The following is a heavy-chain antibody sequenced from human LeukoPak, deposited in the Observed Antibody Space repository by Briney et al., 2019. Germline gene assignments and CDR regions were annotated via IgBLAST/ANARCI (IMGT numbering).Heavy chain of an antibody. V-gene: IGHV4-39*07. D-gene: IGHD2-15*01. CDR2: TFYTGVT. CDR1: GASVTSSNYY. J-gene: IGHJ4*02. CDR3: ARAIVDEYYFDY. Sequence: SETLSLTCTVSGASVTSSNYYWGWIRQPPGKGLEWIGTTFYTGVTYYNPSLRSRVTMSVDTSKNQFSLELSSVTAADTAVYYCARAIVDEYYFDYWGQGTLVTVSS.